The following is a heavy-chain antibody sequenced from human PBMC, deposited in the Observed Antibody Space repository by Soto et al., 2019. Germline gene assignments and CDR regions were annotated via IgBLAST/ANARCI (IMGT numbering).Heavy chain of an antibody. CDR1: GGSITSGGYS. CDR2: IFHSGST. Sequence: SETLSLTCAVSGGSITSGGYSWRWIRQPPGKGLEWIGSIFHSGSTYYNPSLKSRVTISVDRSKNQISLKLSSVTAADTAVYYCASARTLGGSNWAFDYWGQGSLVTVSS. CDR3: ASARTLGGSNWAFDY. D-gene: IGHD6-13*01. J-gene: IGHJ4*02. V-gene: IGHV4-30-2*01.